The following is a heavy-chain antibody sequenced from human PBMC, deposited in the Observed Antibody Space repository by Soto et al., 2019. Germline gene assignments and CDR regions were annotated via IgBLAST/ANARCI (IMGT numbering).Heavy chain of an antibody. Sequence: HPGGSLRLSCAASGFTFSSYGMHWVRQAPGKGLEWVAVIWYDGSNKYYADSVKGRFTISRDNSKNTLYLQMNSLRAEDTAVYYCARDDYGGNVDYWGQGTLVTVSS. CDR1: GFTFSSYG. D-gene: IGHD4-17*01. V-gene: IGHV3-33*01. CDR2: IWYDGSNK. J-gene: IGHJ4*02. CDR3: ARDDYGGNVDY.